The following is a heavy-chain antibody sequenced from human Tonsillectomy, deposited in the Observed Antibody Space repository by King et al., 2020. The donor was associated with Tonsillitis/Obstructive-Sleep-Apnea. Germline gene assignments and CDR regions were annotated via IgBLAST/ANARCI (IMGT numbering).Heavy chain of an antibody. D-gene: IGHD6-19*01. CDR3: ARDAPEIVTVAGRDAFDI. CDR2: IHTQTGNP. V-gene: IGHV7-4-1*02. Sequence: QLVQSGSELKKPGASVKVSCKASGYTFSRYAMNWVRQAPGQRPEWMGWIHTQTGNPTYAQGFRGRFVFSLDTSVSTAYLQISSLTAEDTAVYYCARDAPEIVTVAGRDAFDIWGQGTMVIVSS. CDR1: GYTFSRYA. J-gene: IGHJ3*02.